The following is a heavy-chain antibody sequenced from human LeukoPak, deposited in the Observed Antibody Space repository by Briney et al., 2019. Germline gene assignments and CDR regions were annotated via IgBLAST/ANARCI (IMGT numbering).Heavy chain of an antibody. CDR2: ISGSGGST. D-gene: IGHD2-15*01. V-gene: IGHV3-23*01. Sequence: GGSLRLSCAASGFTFSSYAMSWVRQAPGKGLEWVSAISGSGGSTYYADSVKGRFTISRDNSKNTLYLQMNSLRAEDTAVYYCAKDPRYCSGGSCSPFGGQGTLVTVSS. J-gene: IGHJ4*02. CDR1: GFTFSSYA. CDR3: AKDPRYCSGGSCSPF.